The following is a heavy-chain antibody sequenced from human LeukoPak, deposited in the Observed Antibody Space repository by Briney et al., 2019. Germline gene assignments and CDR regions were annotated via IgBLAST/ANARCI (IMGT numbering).Heavy chain of an antibody. CDR1: GYTFTSYG. J-gene: IGHJ2*01. CDR2: ISAYNGNT. V-gene: IGHV1-18*01. D-gene: IGHD3-10*01. Sequence: ASVKVSCKASGYTFTSYGISWVRQAPGQGLEWMGWISAYNGNTNYAQKLQSRVTMTTDTSTRTAYMELRSLRSDDTAVYYCARTPSYYSSGSYKSRKYWYFDLWGRGTLVTVSS. CDR3: ARTPSYYSSGSYKSRKYWYFDL.